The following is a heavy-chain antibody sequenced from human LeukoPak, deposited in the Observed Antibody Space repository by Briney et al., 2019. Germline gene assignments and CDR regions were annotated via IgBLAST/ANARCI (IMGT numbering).Heavy chain of an antibody. J-gene: IGHJ5*02. V-gene: IGHV3-23*01. CDR2: ISGSGGST. CDR3: AKVRLGYCSGGSCTGGFDP. Sequence: GGSLRLSCAASGFTFSSYAMSWVRQAPGKGLEWVSAISGSGGSTYYADSVKGRFAISRDNSKNTLYLQMNSLRAEDMAVYYCAKVRLGYCSGGSCTGGFDPWGQGTLVTVSS. CDR1: GFTFSSYA. D-gene: IGHD2-15*01.